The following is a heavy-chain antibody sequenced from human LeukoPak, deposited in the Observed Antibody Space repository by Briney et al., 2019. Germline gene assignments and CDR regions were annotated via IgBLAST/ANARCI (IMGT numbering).Heavy chain of an antibody. V-gene: IGHV1-2*02. CDR3: AREGSGQYQLRNWFDP. Sequence: ASVKVSCKASGYTFTGYYMHWVRQAPGQGLEWMGWINPNSGGTNYAQKFQGRVTMTRDTSISTAYMELSRLRSDDTAVYYCAREGSGQYQLRNWFDPWGQGTLVTVSS. CDR1: GYTFTGYY. CDR2: INPNSGGT. D-gene: IGHD2-2*01. J-gene: IGHJ5*02.